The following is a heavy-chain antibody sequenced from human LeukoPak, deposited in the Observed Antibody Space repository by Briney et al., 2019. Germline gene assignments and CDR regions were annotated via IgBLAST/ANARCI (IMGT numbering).Heavy chain of an antibody. Sequence: SETLSLTGSVSGGSISSYYWSWIRQPPGKGLKWMGYIYYSGSTNYNPSLKSRVTISIDTSKNPSSLKLSSVTAADTAVYYCARDSYSSSSGDAFDIWGQGTMVTVSS. V-gene: IGHV4-59*01. D-gene: IGHD6-6*01. CDR2: IYYSGST. CDR3: ARDSYSSSSGDAFDI. CDR1: GGSISSYY. J-gene: IGHJ3*02.